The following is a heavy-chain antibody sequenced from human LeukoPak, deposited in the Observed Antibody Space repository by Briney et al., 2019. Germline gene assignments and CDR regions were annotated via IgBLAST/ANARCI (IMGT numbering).Heavy chain of an antibody. CDR1: GGSISSYY. V-gene: IGHV4-59*12. CDR3: ARTAYDSSGYYSFDY. J-gene: IGHJ4*02. CDR2: IYYSGST. Sequence: SETLSLTCTVSGGSISSYYWSWIRQPPGKGLEWIGYIYYSGSTDYNPSLKSRVTISIDTSKNQFSPKLSSVTAADTAVYYCARTAYDSSGYYSFDYWGQGTLVTVSS. D-gene: IGHD3-22*01.